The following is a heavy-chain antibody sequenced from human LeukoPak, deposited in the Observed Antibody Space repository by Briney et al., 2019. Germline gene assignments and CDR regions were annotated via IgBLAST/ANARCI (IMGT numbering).Heavy chain of an antibody. J-gene: IGHJ4*02. Sequence: GGSLRLSCAASRFTFRSYSMNWVRQAPGKGLEWVSSISSSSSYIYYADSVKGRFTISRDNAKNSLYLQMNSLRAEDTAVYYCARDMGSGSDYWGQGTLVTVSS. CDR1: RFTFRSYS. CDR2: ISSSSSYI. D-gene: IGHD6-19*01. CDR3: ARDMGSGSDY. V-gene: IGHV3-21*01.